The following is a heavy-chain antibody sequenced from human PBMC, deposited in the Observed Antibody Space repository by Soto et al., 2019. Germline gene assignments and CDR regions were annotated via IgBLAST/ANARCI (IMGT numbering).Heavy chain of an antibody. D-gene: IGHD3-9*01. Sequence: QMQLVQSGPEVKKPGTSVKVSCKASGFTFTSSAVQWVRQARGQRLEWIGWIVVGSGNTNYAQKFQERVTITRDMSXXTXYXXLSSLRSEDTAVYYCAAEAYYDILTAYYSDWYFDLWGRGTLVTVSS. CDR1: GFTFTSSA. J-gene: IGHJ2*01. V-gene: IGHV1-58*01. CDR3: AAEAYYDILTAYYSDWYFDL. CDR2: IVVGSGNT.